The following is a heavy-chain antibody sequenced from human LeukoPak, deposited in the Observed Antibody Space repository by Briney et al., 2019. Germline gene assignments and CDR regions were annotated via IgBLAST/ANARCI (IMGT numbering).Heavy chain of an antibody. D-gene: IGHD3-22*01. Sequence: GGSPRLSCAASGFTFDDYAMHWVRQAPGKGLEWVSGISWNSGSIGYADSVKGRFTISRDNAKNSLYLQMNSLRAEDTALYYCAIEGYYDSSAPLDYWGQGTLVTVSS. CDR3: AIEGYYDSSAPLDY. CDR1: GFTFDDYA. J-gene: IGHJ4*02. CDR2: ISWNSGSI. V-gene: IGHV3-9*01.